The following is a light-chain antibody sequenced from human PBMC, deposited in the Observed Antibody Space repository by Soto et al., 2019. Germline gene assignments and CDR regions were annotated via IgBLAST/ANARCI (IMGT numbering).Light chain of an antibody. CDR2: DDH. J-gene: IGLJ2*01. V-gene: IGLV1-51*01. CDR3: ESWDSSLSAVL. Sequence: QSVLTQPPSVSAAPGQKVTISCSGNSSSIGNNFVSWYLQPPGTAPKVLIYDDHKRPSGIPDRFSGFKSGTSATLGITGLQTGDEADYYCESWDSSLSAVLFGGGTQLTVL. CDR1: SSSIGNNF.